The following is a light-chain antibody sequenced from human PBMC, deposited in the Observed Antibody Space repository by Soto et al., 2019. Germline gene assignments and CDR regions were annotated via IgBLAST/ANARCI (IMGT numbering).Light chain of an antibody. J-gene: IGKJ3*01. CDR2: DAS. CDR1: QSVSSY. CDR3: QQRSNWSLFT. Sequence: EIVLTQSPATLSLSPGERATLSCRASQSVSSYLAWYQQKPGQAPRLLIYDASNRATGIPARFSGSGSGTDVTLTISSLEPEDCAVYYCQQRSNWSLFTFGPGTKVDIK. V-gene: IGKV3-11*01.